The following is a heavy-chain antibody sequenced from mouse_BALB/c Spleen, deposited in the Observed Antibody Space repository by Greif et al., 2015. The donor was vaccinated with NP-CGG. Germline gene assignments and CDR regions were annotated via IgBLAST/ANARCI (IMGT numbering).Heavy chain of an antibody. CDR1: GFSLTSYG. J-gene: IGHJ4*01. V-gene: IGHV2-6-2*01. D-gene: IGHD1-1*01. CDR2: IWGDGST. Sequence: VMLVESGPDLVAPSQSLSITCTVSGFSLTSYGVHWVRQPPGKGLEWLVVIWGDGSTTYNSALKSRLSISKDNSKSXVFLKMNSLQTDDTAMYYCARHHYYGSSYAVDYWGQGPSVTVSS. CDR3: ARHHYYGSSYAVDY.